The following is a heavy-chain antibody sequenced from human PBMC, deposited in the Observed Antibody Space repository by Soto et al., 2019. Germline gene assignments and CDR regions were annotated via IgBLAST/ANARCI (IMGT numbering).Heavy chain of an antibody. D-gene: IGHD5-12*01. Sequence: SETLSLTCTVSGGSISSYYWSWIRQPPGKGLEWIGYIYYSGSTNYNPSLKSRVTISVDTSKNQFSLKLSSVTAADTAVYYCARVGDSGYSDFDCWGQGTLVTVSS. CDR3: ARVGDSGYSDFDC. CDR2: IYYSGST. J-gene: IGHJ4*02. CDR1: GGSISSYY. V-gene: IGHV4-59*01.